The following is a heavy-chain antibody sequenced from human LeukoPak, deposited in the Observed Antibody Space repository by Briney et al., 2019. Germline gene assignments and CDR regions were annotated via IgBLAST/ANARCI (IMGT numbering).Heavy chain of an antibody. J-gene: IGHJ4*02. D-gene: IGHD1-26*01. Sequence: PSETLSLTCTVSGVSISSSSYYWGWIRQPPGKGLEWIGSIYYSGSTYYNPSLKSRVTISVDASKNQFSLRLSSVTAADTAVYYCATMEPTLNDYWGQGTLVTVSS. V-gene: IGHV4-39*01. CDR3: ATMEPTLNDY. CDR1: GVSISSSSYY. CDR2: IYYSGST.